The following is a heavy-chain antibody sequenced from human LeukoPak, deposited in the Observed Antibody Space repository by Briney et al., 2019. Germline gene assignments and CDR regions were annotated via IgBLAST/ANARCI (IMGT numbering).Heavy chain of an antibody. Sequence: SETLSLTCAVYGGSFSGYYWSWIRQPPGKGLEWIGEINHSGSTNYNPSLKSRVTISVDTSKNQFSLKLSSVTAADTAVYYCARGRPVDSSGSHLGYWGQRTLVTVSS. CDR1: GGSFSGYY. D-gene: IGHD3-22*01. CDR3: ARGRPVDSSGSHLGY. J-gene: IGHJ4*02. CDR2: INHSGST. V-gene: IGHV4-34*01.